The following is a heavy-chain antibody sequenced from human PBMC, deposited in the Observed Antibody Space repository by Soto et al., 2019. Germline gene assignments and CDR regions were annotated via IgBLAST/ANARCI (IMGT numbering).Heavy chain of an antibody. J-gene: IGHJ4*01. CDR1: GCSFSTSL. Sequence: GESLKISCKGCGCSFSTSLIAWVRQMPGKGLEWMGIVYPGDSDTRYSPSYQGQVTISADKSISTAYLQWSSLKASDTAMYYCARQGRYDRGGPIWGPAYYCDYWGNGTLVTHSA. V-gene: IGHV5-51*01. D-gene: IGHD3-22*01. CDR2: VYPGDSDT. CDR3: ARQGRYDRGGPIWGPAYYCDY.